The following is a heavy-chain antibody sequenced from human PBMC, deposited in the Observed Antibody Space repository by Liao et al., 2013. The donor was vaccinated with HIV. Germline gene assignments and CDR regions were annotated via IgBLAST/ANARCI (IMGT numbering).Heavy chain of an antibody. J-gene: IGHJ4*02. D-gene: IGHD1-26*01. Sequence: QVQLQESGPGLVKPSQTLSLTCTVSGDSISSGSYYWSWIRQPAGKGLEWIGRIYISGSTNYNPSLKSRVTISVDTSKNQFSLKLSSVTAADTAVYYCAREGGSYYGNWGGLDSWGQGTLVTVSS. CDR3: AREGGSYYGNWGGLDS. V-gene: IGHV4-61*02. CDR2: IYISGST. CDR1: GDSISSGSYY.